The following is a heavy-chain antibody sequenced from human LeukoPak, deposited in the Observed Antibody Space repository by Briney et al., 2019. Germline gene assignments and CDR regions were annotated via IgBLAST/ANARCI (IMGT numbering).Heavy chain of an antibody. D-gene: IGHD1-1*01. CDR3: ARDSPAGRTYFDY. Sequence: GGSLRLSCTASGFSFGDYGMSWVRQAPGKGLEWVANIKQDGSEKYYVDSVKGRFTISRDNAKNSLYLQMNSLRAEDTAVYYCARDSPAGRTYFDYWGQGTLVTVSS. CDR1: GFSFGDYG. V-gene: IGHV3-7*05. J-gene: IGHJ4*02. CDR2: IKQDGSEK.